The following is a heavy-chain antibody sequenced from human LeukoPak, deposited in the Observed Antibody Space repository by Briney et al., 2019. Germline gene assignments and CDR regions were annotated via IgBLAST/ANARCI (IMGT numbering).Heavy chain of an antibody. V-gene: IGHV4-4*07. CDR1: GGSISSYY. J-gene: IGHJ4*02. Sequence: PSETLSLTCTVSGGSISSYYWSWIRQPAGKGLEWIGRIYTSGSTNYNPSLKSRVTISVDTSKNQFSLKLSSVTAADTAVYYCASPAGYSSGWTFDYWGQGTLVTVSS. D-gene: IGHD6-19*01. CDR3: ASPAGYSSGWTFDY. CDR2: IYTSGST.